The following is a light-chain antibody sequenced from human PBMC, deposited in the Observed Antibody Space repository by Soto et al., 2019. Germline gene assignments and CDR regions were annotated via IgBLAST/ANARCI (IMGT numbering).Light chain of an antibody. CDR2: GAS. J-gene: IGKJ1*01. CDR1: QSVSSN. CDR3: QQYNNWPRT. Sequence: EIVMTQSPATLSVSPGERATLSCRASQSVSSNSAWYQQKPGQAPRLLIYGASTRATGIPARFSGSGSGTEFTLTISSLQSEDFVVYYCQQYNNWPRTFGQGTKVEIK. V-gene: IGKV3-15*01.